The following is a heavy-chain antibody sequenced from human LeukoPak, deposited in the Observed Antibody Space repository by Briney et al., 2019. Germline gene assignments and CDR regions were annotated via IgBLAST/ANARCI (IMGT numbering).Heavy chain of an antibody. CDR3: ATEAVAGSGSHPNYFDY. V-gene: IGHV3-23*01. CDR1: GFTFSSYA. J-gene: IGHJ4*02. Sequence: GGSLRLSCAASGFTFSSYAMSWVRQAPGKGLEWVSGISGSGDSTYYADSAKGRFTISRDNSKNTLFLQMNSLRAEDTAVYYCATEAVAGSGSHPNYFDYWGQGTLVTVSS. CDR2: ISGSGDST. D-gene: IGHD6-19*01.